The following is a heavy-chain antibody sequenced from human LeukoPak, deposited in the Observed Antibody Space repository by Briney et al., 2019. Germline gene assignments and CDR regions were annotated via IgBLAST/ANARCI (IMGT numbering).Heavy chain of an antibody. J-gene: IGHJ5*02. D-gene: IGHD6-19*01. CDR2: ICISGST. Sequence: SQTLSLTCTVSGGSISSGTYYWSWIRQPAGKGLEWIGRICISGSTNYNPSLKGRVTISLYTSNNQFSLKLSSVTAADTAVYYCARDRENTSGWQGWFDPWGQGTLVTVSS. V-gene: IGHV4-61*02. CDR3: ARDRENTSGWQGWFDP. CDR1: GGSISSGTYY.